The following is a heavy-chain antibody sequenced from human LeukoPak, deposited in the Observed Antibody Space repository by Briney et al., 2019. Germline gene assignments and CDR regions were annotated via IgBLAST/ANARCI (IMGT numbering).Heavy chain of an antibody. V-gene: IGHV1-69*06. CDR2: IIPIFGTA. CDR3: ATSLLASFITMIGDNY. D-gene: IGHD3-22*01. Sequence: GASVKVSCKASGGTFSSYAISWVRQAPGQGLEWMGRIIPIFGTANYAQKFQGRVTMTEDTSTDTAYMELSSLRSEDTAVYYCATSLLASFITMIGDNYWGQGTLVTVSS. J-gene: IGHJ4*02. CDR1: GGTFSSYA.